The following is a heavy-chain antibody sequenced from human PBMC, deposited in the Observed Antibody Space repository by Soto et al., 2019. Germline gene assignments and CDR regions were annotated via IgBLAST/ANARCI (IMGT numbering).Heavy chain of an antibody. CDR2: ISYDGSNK. J-gene: IGHJ4*02. D-gene: IGHD6-25*01. CDR3: AKDLPYSSGIFDY. CDR1: GLTFSSYG. V-gene: IGHV3-30*18. Sequence: GGSLRLSCSASGLTFSSYGMHWVRQDPGKGLEWVAVISYDGSNKYYADSVKGRFTISRDNSKNTLYLQMNSLRAEDTAVYYCAKDLPYSSGIFDYWGQGTLVTVSS.